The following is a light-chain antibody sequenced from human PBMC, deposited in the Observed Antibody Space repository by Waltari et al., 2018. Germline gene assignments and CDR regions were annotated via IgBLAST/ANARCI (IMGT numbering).Light chain of an antibody. Sequence: SSELTQAPAVSVALGQTIRITCPGASPPYLNASWSQQRPGQAPLLVIYGQHNRPSGIPDRFSGSSSGKTAYLTITGAQAADEAFYYCNSRDSSGDHLGLFGGGTKVTVL. J-gene: IGLJ2*01. CDR3: NSRDSSGDHLGL. CDR2: GQH. CDR1: SPPYLN. V-gene: IGLV3-19*01.